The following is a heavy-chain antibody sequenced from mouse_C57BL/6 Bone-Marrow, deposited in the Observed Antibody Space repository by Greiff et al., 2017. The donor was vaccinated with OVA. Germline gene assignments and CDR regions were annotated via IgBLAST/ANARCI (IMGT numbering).Heavy chain of an antibody. CDR1: GYSFTGYY. CDR3: SSEDGNYYFDY. J-gene: IGHJ2*01. Sequence: VQLQQSGPELVKPGASVKISCKASGYSFTGYYMNWVKQSPEKSLEWIGEINPSTGGTTYNQKFKAKATLTVDKSSSTAYMQLNSLTSEDSAVSSCSSEDGNYYFDYWGQGTTLTVSS. CDR2: INPSTGGT. V-gene: IGHV1-42*01. D-gene: IGHD2-1*01.